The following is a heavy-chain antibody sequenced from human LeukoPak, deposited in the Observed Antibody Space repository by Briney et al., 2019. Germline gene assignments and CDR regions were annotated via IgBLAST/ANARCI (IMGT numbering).Heavy chain of an antibody. V-gene: IGHV3-21*01. D-gene: IGHD2-15*01. Sequence: GGSLRLSCAASGFTFSTYIMNWVRQAPGKGLEWVSSISGSSSYIYYADSVKGRFTISRDNAKNSLYLQMNSLRAEDTAVYYCARVVCCVGYCSGGSCYSGWFDPWGQGTLVTVSS. CDR1: GFTFSTYI. J-gene: IGHJ5*02. CDR2: ISGSSSYI. CDR3: ARVVCCVGYCSGGSCYSGWFDP.